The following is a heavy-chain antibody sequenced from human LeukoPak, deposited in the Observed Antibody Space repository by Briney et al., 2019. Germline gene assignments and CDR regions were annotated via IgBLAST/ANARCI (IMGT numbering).Heavy chain of an antibody. CDR2: ISWNSGSI. CDR3: ARDERLLSFLK. CDR1: GFTFDDYA. D-gene: IGHD3-3*01. V-gene: IGHV3-9*01. J-gene: IGHJ4*02. Sequence: GGSLRLSCAASGFTFDDYAMHWVRQAPGKGLEWVSGISWNSGSIGYADSVKGRFTISRDNSKNTLYLQMNSLRAEDTAIYYCARDERLLSFLKWGQGTLVTVSS.